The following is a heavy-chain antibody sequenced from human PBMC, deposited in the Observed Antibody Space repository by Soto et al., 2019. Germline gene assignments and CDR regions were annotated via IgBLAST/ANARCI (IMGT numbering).Heavy chain of an antibody. CDR1: GFTFSSYA. CDR3: AKGGGSYWYFDL. V-gene: IGHV3-23*01. Sequence: EVQLLESGGGLVQPGGSLRLSCAASGFTFSSYAMSWVRQAPGKGLEWVSAISGRGGSTYYTDSVKGRFTISRDNSEHTLYLQMNSLRAEDTAVYYCAKGGGSYWYFDLWGRGTLVTVSS. J-gene: IGHJ2*01. D-gene: IGHD1-26*01. CDR2: ISGRGGST.